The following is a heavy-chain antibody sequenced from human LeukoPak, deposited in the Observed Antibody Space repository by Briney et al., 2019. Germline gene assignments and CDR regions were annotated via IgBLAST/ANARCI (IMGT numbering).Heavy chain of an antibody. CDR3: ARAIGYYDSSGYLFDY. V-gene: IGHV1-2*02. D-gene: IGHD3-22*01. Sequence: ASVKVSCKASGYTFTGYYMHWVRQAPGQGLEWMGWINPNNGGTNYAQRFQGRVTMTRDTSINTAYMEVSRLRSDDTAVCYCARAIGYYDSSGYLFDYWGQGTLVTVSS. CDR2: INPNNGGT. CDR1: GYTFTGYY. J-gene: IGHJ4*02.